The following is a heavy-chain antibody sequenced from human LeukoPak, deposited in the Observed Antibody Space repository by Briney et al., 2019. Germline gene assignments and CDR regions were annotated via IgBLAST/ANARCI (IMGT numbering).Heavy chain of an antibody. D-gene: IGHD6-19*01. CDR1: GFTFDDYD. CDR2: INWNGGST. V-gene: IGHV3-20*04. J-gene: IGHJ3*02. Sequence: PGGSLRLSCAASGFTFDDYDMSWVRQAPGKGLEWVPGINWNGGSTGYADSVKGRFTISRDNARNSLYLQMNSLRAEDTALYYCARIAMAGIGDGFDIWGQGTMVTVSS. CDR3: ARIAMAGIGDGFDI.